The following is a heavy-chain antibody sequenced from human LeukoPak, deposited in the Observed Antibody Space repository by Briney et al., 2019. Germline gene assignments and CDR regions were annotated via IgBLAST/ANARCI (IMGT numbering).Heavy chain of an antibody. D-gene: IGHD4-17*01. CDR2: IYTSGST. CDR3: ARASSEYGDYVSWFDP. CDR1: GGAISSGSYY. J-gene: IGHJ5*02. V-gene: IGHV4-61*02. Sequence: SETLSLTCTVSGGAISSGSYYWSWIRQPAGKGLEWIGRIYTSGSTNYNPSLKSQLTISVDTSKNQFSLKLSSVTAADTAVYYCARASSEYGDYVSWFDPWGQGTLVTVSS.